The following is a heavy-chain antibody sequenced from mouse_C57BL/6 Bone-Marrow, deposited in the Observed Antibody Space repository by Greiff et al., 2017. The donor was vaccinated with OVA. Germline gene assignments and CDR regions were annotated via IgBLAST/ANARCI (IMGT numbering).Heavy chain of an antibody. V-gene: IGHV1-54*01. CDR2: INPGSGGT. CDR1: GYAFTNYL. D-gene: IGHD1-1*01. Sequence: QVHVKQSGAELVRPGTSVKVSCKASGYAFTNYLIEWVKQRPGQGLEWIGVINPGSGGTNYNEKFKGKATLTADKSSSTAYMQLSSLTSEDSAVYFCAKSDYYGSSPDYWGQGTTLTVSS. J-gene: IGHJ2*01. CDR3: AKSDYYGSSPDY.